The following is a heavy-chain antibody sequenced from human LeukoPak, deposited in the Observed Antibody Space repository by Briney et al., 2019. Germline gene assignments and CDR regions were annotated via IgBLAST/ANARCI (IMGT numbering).Heavy chain of an antibody. CDR3: ARRATSVRGIPLFDY. CDR1: GYRFTIYW. D-gene: IGHD3-10*01. CDR2: IDPSDSYT. Sequence: GESLRISCKGSGYRFTIYWIDWVRQMPGKGLEWMGRIDPSDSYTNYSPSFQGHVTISADNSISTAYLQWSGLKASDTAMYYCARRATSVRGIPLFDYWGQGTLVTVSS. V-gene: IGHV5-10-1*01. J-gene: IGHJ4*02.